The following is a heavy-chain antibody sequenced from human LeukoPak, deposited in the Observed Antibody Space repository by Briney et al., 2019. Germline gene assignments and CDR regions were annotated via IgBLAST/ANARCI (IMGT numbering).Heavy chain of an antibody. V-gene: IGHV3-30*18. CDR1: GFTFSSYG. CDR3: AKDLVSGIFDY. Sequence: GRSLRPSCAASGFTFSSYGMHWVRQAPGKGLEWVAVISYDGSNKYYADSVKGRFTISRDNSKNTLYLQMNSLRAEDTAVYYCAKDLVSGIFDYRGQGTLVTVSS. CDR2: ISYDGSNK. J-gene: IGHJ4*02.